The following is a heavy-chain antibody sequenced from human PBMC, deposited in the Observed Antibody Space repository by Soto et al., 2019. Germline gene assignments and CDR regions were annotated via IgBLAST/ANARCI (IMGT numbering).Heavy chain of an antibody. CDR1: GYTFTSYY. J-gene: IGHJ4*02. CDR3: ARSLWFGEYSY. Sequence: QVQLVQSGAEVKKPGASVKVSCKASGYTFTSYYMHWVRQAPGQGLEWMGIINPSGGSTSYAQKFQGRVTMTRDTSKSTGYMELSSLRSEDTAVYYCARSLWFGEYSYWGQGTLVTVSS. D-gene: IGHD3-10*01. V-gene: IGHV1-46*01. CDR2: INPSGGST.